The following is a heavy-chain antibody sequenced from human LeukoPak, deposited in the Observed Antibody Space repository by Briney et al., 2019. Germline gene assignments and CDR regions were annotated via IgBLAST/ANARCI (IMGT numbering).Heavy chain of an antibody. Sequence: GGSLRLSCAASGFTFSSYSMNWVRQAPGKGLEWVSSISSSSSYIYYADSVKGRFTISRDNAKNSLYLQMNSVRAEDTAVYYCARVWVWAYDSSGYYSRVSDYWGQGTLVTVSS. CDR2: ISSSSSYI. J-gene: IGHJ4*02. V-gene: IGHV3-21*01. D-gene: IGHD3-22*01. CDR3: ARVWVWAYDSSGYYSRVSDY. CDR1: GFTFSSYS.